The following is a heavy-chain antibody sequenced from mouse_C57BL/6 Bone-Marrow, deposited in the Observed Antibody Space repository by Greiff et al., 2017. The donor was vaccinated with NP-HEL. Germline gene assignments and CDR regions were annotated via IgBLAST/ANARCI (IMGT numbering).Heavy chain of an antibody. D-gene: IGHD2-10*01. CDR1: GFNIQDDY. Sequence: EVQVVESGAELVRPGASVKLSCPASGFNIQDDYMHWVQQRPEQGLEWIGWIDPENGDTEYASKFQGKATITADTSSNTAYLQLSSLTSEDTAVYYCTPYYGNWYFDVGGTGTTVTVSS. J-gene: IGHJ1*03. CDR2: IDPENGDT. CDR3: TPYYGNWYFDV. V-gene: IGHV14-4*01.